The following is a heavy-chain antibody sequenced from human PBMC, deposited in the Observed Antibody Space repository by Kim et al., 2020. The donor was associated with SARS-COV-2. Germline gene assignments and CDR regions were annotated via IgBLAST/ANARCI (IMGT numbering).Heavy chain of an antibody. J-gene: IGHJ6*02. CDR1: GYTFTSYA. CDR3: ARVGSYYYGSGSPYRGYYYYGMDV. D-gene: IGHD3-10*01. CDR2: INTNTGNP. Sequence: ASVKVSCKASGYTFTSYAMNWVRQAPGQGLEWMGWINTNTGNPTYAQGFTGRFVFSLDTSVSTVYLQISSLKAEDTAVYYCARVGSYYYGSGSPYRGYYYYGMDVWGQGTTVTVSS. V-gene: IGHV7-4-1*02.